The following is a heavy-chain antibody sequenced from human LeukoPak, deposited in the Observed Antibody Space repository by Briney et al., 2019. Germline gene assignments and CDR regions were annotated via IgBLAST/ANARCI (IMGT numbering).Heavy chain of an antibody. V-gene: IGHV4-34*01. CDR2: INHSGST. CDR3: ARRWYYGSGSYYKGEFDY. J-gene: IGHJ4*02. D-gene: IGHD3-10*01. Sequence: SETLSLTCAVYGGSFSGYYWSWIRQSPGKGLEWIGEINHSGSTNYNPSLKSRVTISVDTSKNQFSLKLSSVTAADTAVYYCARRWYYGSGSYYKGEFDYWGQGTLVTVSS. CDR1: GGSFSGYY.